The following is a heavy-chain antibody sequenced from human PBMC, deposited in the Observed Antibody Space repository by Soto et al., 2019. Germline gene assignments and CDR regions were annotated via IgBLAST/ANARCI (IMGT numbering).Heavy chain of an antibody. D-gene: IGHD1-26*01. J-gene: IGHJ4*02. Sequence: ASVKVSCRASGGTFSSYAISWVRQAPGQGLEWMGGIIPIFGTANYAQKFQGRVTITADESTSTAYMELSSLRSEDTAVYYCARAKRQWELLPSHFDYWGQGTLVTVSS. CDR1: GGTFSSYA. CDR3: ARAKRQWELLPSHFDY. CDR2: IIPIFGTA. V-gene: IGHV1-69*13.